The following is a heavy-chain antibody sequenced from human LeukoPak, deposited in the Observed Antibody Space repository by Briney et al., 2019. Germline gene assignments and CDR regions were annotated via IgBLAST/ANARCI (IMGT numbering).Heavy chain of an antibody. D-gene: IGHD3-3*01. J-gene: IGHJ4*02. CDR1: GYTFTSYG. CDR2: ISAYNSNT. CDR3: ARDTLLFLWIAELDY. Sequence: VKVSCKASGYTFTSYGISWGRQAPGQGVEWMGWISAYNSNTNYTQKLQGRATMTTYTSTSTAYMELRSLRSDDTAVYYCARDTLLFLWIAELDYWGQGTLVTVSS. V-gene: IGHV1-18*01.